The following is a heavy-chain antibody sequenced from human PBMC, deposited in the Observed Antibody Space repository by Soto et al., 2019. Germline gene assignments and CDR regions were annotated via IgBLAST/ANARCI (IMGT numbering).Heavy chain of an antibody. D-gene: IGHD6-6*01. CDR1: GFTFTNYG. CDR2: ISAYKGNT. CDR3: ASRSGQLPYYFDY. J-gene: IGHJ4*02. V-gene: IGHV1-18*01. Sequence: QVQLVQSGAEVRKPGASVKVSCKASGFTFTNYGITWLRQAPGQGLEWMGWISAYKGNTNYAQKFQGIVTMTTDTSTSTAHMELRSLRSEDKALYYCASRSGQLPYYFDYWGQGTLGTVSS.